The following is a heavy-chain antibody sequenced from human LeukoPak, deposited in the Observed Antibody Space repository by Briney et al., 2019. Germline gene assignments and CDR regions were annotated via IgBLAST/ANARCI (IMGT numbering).Heavy chain of an antibody. V-gene: IGHV1-69*05. D-gene: IGHD5-18*01. Sequence: SVKVSCKASGGTFSSYAISWVRQAPGQGLEWMGGIIPIFGTANYAQKFQGRVTITTDESTGTAYMELSSLRSEDTAVYYCASNWIQLSGYYFDYWGQGTLVTVSS. J-gene: IGHJ4*02. CDR1: GGTFSSYA. CDR2: IIPIFGTA. CDR3: ASNWIQLSGYYFDY.